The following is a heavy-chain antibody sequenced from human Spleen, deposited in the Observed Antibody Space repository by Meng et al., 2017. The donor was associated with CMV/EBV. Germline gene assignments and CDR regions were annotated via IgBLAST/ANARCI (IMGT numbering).Heavy chain of an antibody. CDR1: GFIFSDYY. D-gene: IGHD2-15*01. CDR3: ARDLRRSNASPSDE. CDR2: ISNSGRTI. J-gene: IGHJ4*02. V-gene: IGHV3-11*01. Sequence: SGFIFSDYYMTWIRQAPGKGLEWIAYISNSGRTIYYADSVKGRFTISRDNAKNSLTLRMNSLRAEDTATYYCARDLRRSNASPSDEWGQGTVVTVSS.